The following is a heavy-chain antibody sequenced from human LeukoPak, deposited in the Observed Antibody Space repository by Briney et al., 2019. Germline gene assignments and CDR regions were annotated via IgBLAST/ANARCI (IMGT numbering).Heavy chain of an antibody. J-gene: IGHJ4*02. D-gene: IGHD2-2*02. CDR2: INHSGST. V-gene: IGHV4-34*01. CDR1: GGSFSGYY. CDR3: ARGRGYCSSTSCYKYFDY. Sequence: PSETLSLTCAVYGGSFSGYYWSWIRQPPGKGLEWIGEINHSGSTNYNPSLKSRVTISVDTSKNQFSLKLISVTAADTAVYYCARGRGYCSSTSCYKYFDYWGQGTLVTVSS.